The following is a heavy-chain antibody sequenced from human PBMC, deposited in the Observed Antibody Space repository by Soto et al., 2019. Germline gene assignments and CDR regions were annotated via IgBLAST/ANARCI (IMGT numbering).Heavy chain of an antibody. J-gene: IGHJ6*02. V-gene: IGHV5-51*01. CDR3: ARQRYSSSWQSFYYYYGMDV. Sequence: GESLKISCEGSGYSFTSYWIGWVRQMPGKGLEWMGIIYPGDSDTRYSPSFQGQVTISADKSISTAYLQWSSLKASDTAMYYCARQRYSSSWQSFYYYYGMDVWGQGTTVTVSS. CDR1: GYSFTSYW. D-gene: IGHD6-13*01. CDR2: IYPGDSDT.